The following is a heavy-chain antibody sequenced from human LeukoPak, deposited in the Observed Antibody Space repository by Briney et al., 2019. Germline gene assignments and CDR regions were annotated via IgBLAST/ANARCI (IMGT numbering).Heavy chain of an antibody. Sequence: GASVKVSCKASGYTFTSYGISWVRQATGQGLEWMGWMNPNSGNTGYAQKFQGRVTMTRNTSISTAYMELSSLRSEDTAVYYCATTSGYYYYMDVWGKGTTVTVSS. V-gene: IGHV1-8*02. CDR3: ATTSGYYYYMDV. CDR1: GYTFTSYG. J-gene: IGHJ6*03. D-gene: IGHD3-10*01. CDR2: MNPNSGNT.